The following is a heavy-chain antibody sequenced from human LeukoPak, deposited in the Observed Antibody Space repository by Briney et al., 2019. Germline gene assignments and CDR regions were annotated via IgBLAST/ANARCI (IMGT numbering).Heavy chain of an antibody. D-gene: IGHD6-19*01. V-gene: IGHV3-7*01. CDR1: GFTFSSYW. CDR3: GRDHSSGAYYYYYMDV. CDR2: IKQDGSEK. J-gene: IGHJ6*03. Sequence: GGSLRLSCAASGFTFSSYWMSWVRQAPGKGLEWVANIKQDGSEKYYVDSVKGRFTISRDNAKNSLYLQMNSLRAEDTAVYYCGRDHSSGAYYYYYMDVWGKGTTVTISS.